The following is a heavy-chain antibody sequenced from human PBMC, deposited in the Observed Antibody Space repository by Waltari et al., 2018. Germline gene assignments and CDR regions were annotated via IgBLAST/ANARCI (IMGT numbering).Heavy chain of an antibody. V-gene: IGHV1-69*13. CDR3: ARPGRSYCSSTSCPPHY. CDR2: IIPILGTA. D-gene: IGHD2-2*01. Sequence: QVQLVQSGAEVKKPGSSVKVSCKASGGTFSSYAISWVRQAPGQGLEWMGGIIPILGTANYARKDEGRVTITADESTSTADVELSSLRSEDTAVYYGARPGRSYCSSTSCPPHYWGQGTLVTVSS. J-gene: IGHJ4*02. CDR1: GGTFSSYA.